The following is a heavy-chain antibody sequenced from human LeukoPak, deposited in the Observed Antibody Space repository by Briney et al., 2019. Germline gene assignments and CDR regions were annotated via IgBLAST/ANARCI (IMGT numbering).Heavy chain of an antibody. J-gene: IGHJ4*02. CDR2: IYYSGST. CDR1: GGSISGYY. Sequence: SETLSLTCTVSGGSISGYYWSWIRQPPGKGLEWIGYIYYSGSTYYNPSLKSRVTISVDTSKNQFSLKLSSVTAADTAVYYCARPGYCSGGSCYYPLVYWGQGTLVTVSS. CDR3: ARPGYCSGGSCYYPLVY. V-gene: IGHV4-59*08. D-gene: IGHD2-15*01.